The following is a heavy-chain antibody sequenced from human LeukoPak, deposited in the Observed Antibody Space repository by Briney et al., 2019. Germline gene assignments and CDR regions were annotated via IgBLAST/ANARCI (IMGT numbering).Heavy chain of an antibody. D-gene: IGHD2-21*02. CDR3: ARAVVVTAIPSYYFDY. CDR1: GFTFSSYT. J-gene: IGHJ4*02. CDR2: ISSSRTYI. Sequence: GGSLRLSCAASGFTFSSYTMNWVRQAPGKGLEWVSSISSSRTYIYYADSVKGRFTISRDNAKNSLYLQMNSLRAEDTAVYYCARAVVVTAIPSYYFDYWGQGTLVTVSS. V-gene: IGHV3-21*04.